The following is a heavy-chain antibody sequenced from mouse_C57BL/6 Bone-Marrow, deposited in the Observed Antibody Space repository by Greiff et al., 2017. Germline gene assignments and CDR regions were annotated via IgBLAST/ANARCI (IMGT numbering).Heavy chain of an antibody. Sequence: QVQLQQPGAELVKPGASVKLSCKASGYTFTSYWMHWVKQRPGRGLEWIGRIDPNSGGTKYNEKFKSKATLSVDKASSTAYMQLSSLTSEDSAVYYCARTTSSYGSSLGYWYFDVWGTGTTVTVSS. D-gene: IGHD1-1*01. CDR1: GYTFTSYW. J-gene: IGHJ1*03. V-gene: IGHV1-72*01. CDR3: ARTTSSYGSSLGYWYFDV. CDR2: IDPNSGGT.